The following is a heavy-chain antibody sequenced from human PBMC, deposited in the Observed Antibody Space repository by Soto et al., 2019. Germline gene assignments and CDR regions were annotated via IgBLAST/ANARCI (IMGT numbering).Heavy chain of an antibody. J-gene: IGHJ1*01. CDR3: ARLGDWSVLQH. CDR2: ISYTGSS. V-gene: IGHV4-39*01. CDR1: GGSISSSTYY. Sequence: QVQLQESGPGLVKPSETLSLTCTVSGGSISSSTYYWGWIRQSPGKGLEWIGTISYTGSSYYNPSLKSRVTISRVTSKNQYSLLRSSVTAADSATYHCARLGDWSVLQHWCQGTLVTVSA. D-gene: IGHD2-21*02.